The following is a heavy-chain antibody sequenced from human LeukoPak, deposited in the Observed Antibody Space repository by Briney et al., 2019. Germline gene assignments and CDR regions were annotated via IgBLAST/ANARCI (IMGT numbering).Heavy chain of an antibody. J-gene: IGHJ6*03. CDR1: GDSISSGDYY. Sequence: SETLSLTCTVSGDSISSGDYYWSWIRQPAGKGLEWIGYIYYSGSTNYNPSLKSRVTISVDTSKNQFSLKLSSVTAADTAVYYCARVWQQLVLPHYFYYYMDVWGKGTTVTVSS. D-gene: IGHD6-13*01. V-gene: IGHV4-61*10. CDR2: IYYSGST. CDR3: ARVWQQLVLPHYFYYYMDV.